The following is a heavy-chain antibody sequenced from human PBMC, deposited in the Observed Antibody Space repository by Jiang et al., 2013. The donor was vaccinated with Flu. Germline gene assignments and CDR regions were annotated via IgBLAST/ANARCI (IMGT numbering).Heavy chain of an antibody. D-gene: IGHD1-26*01. V-gene: IGHV3-73*01. CDR2: IGSKPNIHAT. CDR3: RAWSISTLTDV. J-gene: IGHJ6*04. Sequence: VQLLESGGGLVQPGGSLKLSCAASRFSFSDSVIHWVRQPSGKGLEWLGQIGSKPNIHATADAASVKGRFTISRDDPKNTAYLQMNSLKADDTAVYYCRAWSISTLTDVWGKGTTVTVSS. CDR1: RFSFSDSV.